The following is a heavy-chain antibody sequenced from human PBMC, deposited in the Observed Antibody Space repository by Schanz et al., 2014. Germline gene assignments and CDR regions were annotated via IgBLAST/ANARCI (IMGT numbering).Heavy chain of an antibody. CDR2: IKYDGSEK. CDR3: ARDKGGYYPFDY. D-gene: IGHD3-22*01. Sequence: EVQLLESGGGLVQPGGSLRLSCAASGFTFSSYGMHWVRQVPGKGLEWVANIKYDGSEKNYVDSVEGRFTISRDNAKNSLYLQMNSLRAEDTAVYYCARDKGGYYPFDYWGQGSLVTVSS. J-gene: IGHJ4*02. CDR1: GFTFSSYG. V-gene: IGHV3-7*01.